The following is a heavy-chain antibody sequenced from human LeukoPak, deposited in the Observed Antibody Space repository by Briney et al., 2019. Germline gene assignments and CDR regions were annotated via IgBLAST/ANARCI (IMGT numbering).Heavy chain of an antibody. V-gene: IGHV1-69*06. Sequence: ASVKVFCKASGDTFSSYAISWVRQATGQGLEWMGGIIPIFGTASYAQKFQGRVTITGDTSISTAYMELSSLRSEDTAVYYCARDSYDPNPVCKDYWGQGTLFTVSS. CDR3: ARDSYDPNPVCKDY. D-gene: IGHD4/OR15-4a*01. CDR2: IIPIFGTA. CDR1: GDTFSSYA. J-gene: IGHJ4*02.